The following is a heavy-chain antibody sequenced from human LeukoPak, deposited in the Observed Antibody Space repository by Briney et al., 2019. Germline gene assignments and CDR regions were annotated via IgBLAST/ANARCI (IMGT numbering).Heavy chain of an antibody. J-gene: IGHJ4*02. CDR3: ARVPQRLYSSSWTFDY. CDR2: ISAYNGNT. V-gene: IGHV1-18*01. Sequence: ASVKVSCKASGYTFTSYGISWVRQAPGQGLEWMGWISAYNGNTNYAQKLQGRVTMTTDTSTSTAYMELRSLRSDDTAAYYCARVPQRLYSSSWTFDYWGQGTLVTVSS. D-gene: IGHD6-6*01. CDR1: GYTFTSYG.